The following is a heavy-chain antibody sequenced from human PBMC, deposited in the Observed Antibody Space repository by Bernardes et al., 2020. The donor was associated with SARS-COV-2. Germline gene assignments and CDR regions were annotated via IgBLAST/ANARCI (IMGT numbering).Heavy chain of an antibody. V-gene: IGHV1-18*01. CDR2: ISAYNGNT. D-gene: IGHD3-9*01. CDR1: GYTFTSYG. CDR3: ARDHRDFDWLPFDY. Sequence: ASVKVSCMASGYTFTSYGISWVRQAPGQGLEWMGWISAYNGNTNYAQKLQGRVTMTTDTSTSTAYMELRSLRSDDTAVYYCARDHRDFDWLPFDYWGQGTLVTVSS. J-gene: IGHJ4*02.